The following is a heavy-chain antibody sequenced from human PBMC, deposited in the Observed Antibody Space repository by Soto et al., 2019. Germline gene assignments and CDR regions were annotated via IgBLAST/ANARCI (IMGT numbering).Heavy chain of an antibody. V-gene: IGHV4-31*02. CDR3: ARAPGRMMNALRYYYGLDV. CDR1: GGSISSGGYY. D-gene: IGHD2-8*01. Sequence: QVQLRESGPGLVKPSETLSFTCNVSGGSISSGGYYWSWIRQLPGKGLEWIGYIYHRGGTYYNPALKRRITISVDTSKNQFSLKMTSVTAADTAVYFCARAPGRMMNALRYYYGLDVWGQGTTVTVSS. J-gene: IGHJ6*02. CDR2: IYHRGGT.